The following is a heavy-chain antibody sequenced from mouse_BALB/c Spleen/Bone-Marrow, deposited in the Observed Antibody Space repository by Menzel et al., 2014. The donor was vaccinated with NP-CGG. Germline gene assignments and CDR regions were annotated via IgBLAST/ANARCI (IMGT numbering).Heavy chain of an antibody. V-gene: IGHV5-17*02. J-gene: IGHJ4*01. D-gene: IGHD2-10*02. CDR2: ISSGSSTI. Sequence: EVKLVESGGGLAQPGGSRKLSCAASGFTFSSFGMHWVRQAPEKGLEWVAYISSGSSTIYYADTVKGRFTISRDNPKNTLFLQMTSLRPEDTAMYYCVRSYDSYAMAFWGQGTSVTVSS. CDR1: GFTFSSFG. CDR3: VRSYDSYAMAF.